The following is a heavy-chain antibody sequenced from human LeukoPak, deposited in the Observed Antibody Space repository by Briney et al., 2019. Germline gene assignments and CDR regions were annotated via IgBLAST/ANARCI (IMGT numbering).Heavy chain of an antibody. V-gene: IGHV3-53*01. CDR1: GFTVSSKY. D-gene: IGHD3-22*01. Sequence: PGGSLRLSCVASGFTVSSKYMNWVRQAPGKGLEWVSLIYSSGSTYYADSVKGRFTVSRDNSKNTLYLQMNSLRAEDTAVYYCARSSSGYSLNWFDPWGQGTLVTVSS. CDR2: IYSSGST. J-gene: IGHJ5*02. CDR3: ARSSSGYSLNWFDP.